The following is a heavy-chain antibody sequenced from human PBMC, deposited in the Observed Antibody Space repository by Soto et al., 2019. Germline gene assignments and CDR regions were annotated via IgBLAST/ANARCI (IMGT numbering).Heavy chain of an antibody. CDR1: GFTFSSYA. V-gene: IGHV3-30-3*01. Sequence: GGSLRLSXAASGFTFSSYAMHWVRQAPGKGLEWVAVISYDGSNKYYADSVKGRFTISRDNSKNTLYLQMNSLRAEDTAVYYCARDLTSGLGYWGQGTLVTVSS. CDR2: ISYDGSNK. J-gene: IGHJ4*02. CDR3: ARDLTSGLGY. D-gene: IGHD3-10*01.